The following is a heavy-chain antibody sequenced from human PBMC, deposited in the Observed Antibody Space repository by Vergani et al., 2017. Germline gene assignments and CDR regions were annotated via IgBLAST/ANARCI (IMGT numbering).Heavy chain of an antibody. Sequence: LEESGGGSVKPGGSLRLSCAASGFKFSDHYMSWIRQAPGKGLEWVSHISPGASTVSYTDSVTGRFTVSRDNDNNSLTLDMTTLRVEDTAVYSCAKNPGKSATRHYYAMDVWGQGTTVTVAS. CDR3: AKNPGKSATRHYYAMDV. CDR1: GFKFSDHY. V-gene: IGHV3-11*04. CDR2: ISPGASTV. D-gene: IGHD4-23*01. J-gene: IGHJ6*02.